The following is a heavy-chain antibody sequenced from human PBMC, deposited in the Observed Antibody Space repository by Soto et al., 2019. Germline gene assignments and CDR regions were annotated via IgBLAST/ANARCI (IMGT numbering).Heavy chain of an antibody. J-gene: IGHJ6*02. CDR3: AKGWKYYYYYYAMDV. V-gene: IGHV3-30*18. Sequence: XGSLRLSCAASGFTFSNYGMHWVRQAPGKGLEWVAVMSYDGSNKYYADSVKGRFTISRDNSQNTLYLQMNSLRVEDTAVYYCAKGWKYYYYYYAMDVWGQGTTVTVSS. CDR2: MSYDGSNK. D-gene: IGHD1-1*01. CDR1: GFTFSNYG.